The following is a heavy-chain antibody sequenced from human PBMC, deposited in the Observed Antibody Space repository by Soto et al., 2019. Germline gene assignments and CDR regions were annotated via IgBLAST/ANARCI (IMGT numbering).Heavy chain of an antibody. D-gene: IGHD6-13*01. Sequence: GASVKVSCKASGGTFSSYAISWVRQAPGQGLEWMGGIIPIFGTANYAQKFQGRVTITADESTSTAYMELSSLRSEDTAVYYCARERIAAAGILFAYGGQGPLVTAPS. J-gene: IGHJ4*02. CDR2: IIPIFGTA. CDR1: GGTFSSYA. CDR3: ARERIAAAGILFAY. V-gene: IGHV1-69*13.